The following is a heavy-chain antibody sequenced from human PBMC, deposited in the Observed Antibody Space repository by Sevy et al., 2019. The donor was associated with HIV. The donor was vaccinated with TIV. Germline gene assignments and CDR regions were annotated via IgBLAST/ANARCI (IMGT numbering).Heavy chain of an antibody. Sequence: GGSLRISCTASGFTFGDYAMSWFRQAPGKGLEWVGFIRSKAYGGTTEYAASVKGRFTISRDDSKSIAYLQMNSLKTEDTAVYYCTRGLDYDYVWGSHRHDYWGQGTLVTVSS. D-gene: IGHD3-16*02. CDR3: TRGLDYDYVWGSHRHDY. CDR1: GFTFGDYA. J-gene: IGHJ4*02. V-gene: IGHV3-49*03. CDR2: IRSKAYGGTT.